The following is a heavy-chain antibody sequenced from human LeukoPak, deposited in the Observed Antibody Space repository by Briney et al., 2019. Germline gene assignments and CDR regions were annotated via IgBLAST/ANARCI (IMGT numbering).Heavy chain of an antibody. Sequence: GGSLRLSCAASGFTFSSYAMSWVRQAPGKGLEWVSAISGSGGSTYYADSVKGRFTISRDNSKNTLYLQMNSLRAEDTAVYYCAKDGPYYYGSGSYSVYWGQGTLVTVSS. J-gene: IGHJ4*02. CDR2: ISGSGGST. CDR3: AKDGPYYYGSGSYSVY. D-gene: IGHD3-10*01. V-gene: IGHV3-23*01. CDR1: GFTFSSYA.